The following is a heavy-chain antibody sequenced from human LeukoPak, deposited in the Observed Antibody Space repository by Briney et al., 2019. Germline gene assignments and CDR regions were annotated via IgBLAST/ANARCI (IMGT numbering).Heavy chain of an antibody. Sequence: GGPLRLSCAASGFSFSRYTMHWVRQAPGKGLEYVSLISSNGGATYYANSVKDRFIISRDNSKNTLYLQMGSLRAEDMAVYYCARSIGGRSEDGPDYWGQGTLVTVSS. D-gene: IGHD5-24*01. CDR2: ISSNGGAT. CDR3: ARSIGGRSEDGPDY. V-gene: IGHV3-64*01. CDR1: GFSFSRYT. J-gene: IGHJ4*02.